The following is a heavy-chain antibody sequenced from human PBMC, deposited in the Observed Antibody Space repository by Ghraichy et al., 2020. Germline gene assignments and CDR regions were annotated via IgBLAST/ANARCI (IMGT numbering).Heavy chain of an antibody. CDR3: AKLGGPEADRSQTRDPFQV. V-gene: IGHV3-30*02. CDR2: IRYNGNNI. J-gene: IGHJ3*01. D-gene: IGHD2/OR15-2a*01. CDR1: GFTFSSYG. Sequence: GGSLRLSCTASGFTFSSYGMHWIRQAPGRGLEWVAFIRYNGNNIYYGDSVKGRFTISRDDSKSTLYLQMNSLRPEDTAVYYCAKLGGPEADRSQTRDPFQVWGQGTMVTISS.